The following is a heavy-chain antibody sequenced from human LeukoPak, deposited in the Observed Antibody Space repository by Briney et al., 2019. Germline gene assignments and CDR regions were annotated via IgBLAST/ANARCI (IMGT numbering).Heavy chain of an antibody. CDR1: GYTFTSYA. CDR3: ARGGEKSGYSYDLHY. Sequence: ASVKVSCKASGYTFTSYAMHWVRQAPGQGLEWMGWINPNSGGTNYAQKFQGRVTMTRDTSISTAYMELSRLRSDDTAVYYCARGGEKSGYSYDLHYWGQGTLVTVSS. D-gene: IGHD5-18*01. V-gene: IGHV1-2*02. J-gene: IGHJ4*02. CDR2: INPNSGGT.